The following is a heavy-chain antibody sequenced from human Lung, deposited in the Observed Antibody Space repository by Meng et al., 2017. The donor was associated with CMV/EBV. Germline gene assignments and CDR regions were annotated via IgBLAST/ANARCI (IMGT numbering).Heavy chain of an antibody. CDR1: SGYA. V-gene: IGHV3-23*01. J-gene: IGHJ4*02. D-gene: IGHD3-9*01. CDR2: ISGSGGAT. CDR3: AKNGYKDILTGYYKGDYFDY. Sequence: SGYAMGGVRQAPGKGLEWVSTISGSGGATYFADSVKGRFSISRDNSKNKLFLQMNSQRAEDTAIYYCAKNGYKDILTGYYKGDYFDYWGQGTLVTVSS.